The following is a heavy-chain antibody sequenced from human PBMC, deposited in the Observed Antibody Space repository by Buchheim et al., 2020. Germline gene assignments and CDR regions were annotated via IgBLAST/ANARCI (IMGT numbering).Heavy chain of an antibody. V-gene: IGHV3-48*01. CDR2: IRGGSSTI. Sequence: EVQLVESGGGLVQPGGSLRLTCAASGFTFSTYSMNWVRQAPGKGLEWLSSIRGGSSTITYADSVQGRFTISRDDAKNPLSLQMNSLRVEDTAIYYCVRDHLHAFDIWGQGT. CDR1: GFTFSTYS. CDR3: VRDHLHAFDI. J-gene: IGHJ3*02.